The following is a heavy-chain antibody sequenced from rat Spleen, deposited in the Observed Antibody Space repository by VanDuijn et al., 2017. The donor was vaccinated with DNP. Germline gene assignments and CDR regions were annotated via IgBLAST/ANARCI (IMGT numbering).Heavy chain of an antibody. D-gene: IGHD1-12*02. Sequence: EVQVVESGGGLVQPGRSLKLSCAASGFTFSDYYMAWVRQAPTEGLECVAYISYHGGNTYYGDSVKGRFTISRDNAKSTLYLQVDSLRSDDTATDYCARHDEGNYYDGSNWFAYWGQGTLVTVSS. V-gene: IGHV5-22*01. CDR1: GFTFSDYY. J-gene: IGHJ3*01. CDR2: ISYHGGNT. CDR3: ARHDEGNYYDGSNWFAY.